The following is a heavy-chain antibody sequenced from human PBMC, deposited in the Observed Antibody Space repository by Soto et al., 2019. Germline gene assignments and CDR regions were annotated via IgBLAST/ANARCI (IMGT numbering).Heavy chain of an antibody. J-gene: IGHJ4*02. Sequence: PGGSLRLSCAASGLSFNSYYMNWVRLAPGKGLEWVSSITGSSNSIYYADSVKGRFTISRDNAANSVYLKMYSLRAEDTAVYYCARAYSGRNEYFFDFFGQGTLVTVSS. CDR2: ITGSSNSI. D-gene: IGHD1-26*01. CDR1: GLSFNSYY. CDR3: ARAYSGRNEYFFDF. V-gene: IGHV3-21*01.